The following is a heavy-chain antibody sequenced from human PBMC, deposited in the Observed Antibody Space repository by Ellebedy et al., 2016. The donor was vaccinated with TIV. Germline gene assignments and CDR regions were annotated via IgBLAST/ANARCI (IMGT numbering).Heavy chain of an antibody. J-gene: IGHJ4*02. V-gene: IGHV2-26*01. CDR2: IFSNDEK. CDR3: ARTRYSSSRYGYYFDY. Sequence: SGPTLVKPTQTLTLTCTFSGFSLTTSGVGVSWIRQPPGKALEWLAHIFSNDEKSYSTSLKSRLTISKDTSKNQVVLTMTNMDPVDTATYYCARTRYSSSRYGYYFDYWGQGTLVTVSS. D-gene: IGHD6-13*01. CDR1: GFSLTTSGVG.